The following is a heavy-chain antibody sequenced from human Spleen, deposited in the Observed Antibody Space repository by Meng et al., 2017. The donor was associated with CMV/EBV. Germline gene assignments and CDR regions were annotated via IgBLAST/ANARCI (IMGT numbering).Heavy chain of an antibody. J-gene: IGHJ4*02. CDR3: ARQATGYCSGGSCYSGSIFDY. D-gene: IGHD2-15*01. CDR2: IYYSGST. V-gene: IGHV4-30-4*01. Sequence: QGPPQESGPGLVNPSQTLSLTCTVSGGSISIGDYYWSWIRQPPGKGLEWIGYIYYSGSTHYNPSLKSRVTISVDTSKNQFSLKVSSVTAADTAVYYCARQATGYCSGGSCYSGSIFDYWGQGTLVTVSS. CDR1: GGSISIGDYY.